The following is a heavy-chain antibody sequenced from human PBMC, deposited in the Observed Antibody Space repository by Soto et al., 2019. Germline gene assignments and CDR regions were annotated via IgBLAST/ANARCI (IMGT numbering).Heavy chain of an antibody. CDR3: AKDGAWELLPAYGMDV. CDR1: GFSFSSFG. CDR2: LSFDGITK. Sequence: GGSLRLSCTASGFSFSSFGMHWVRQAPGKGLAWVAGLSFDGITKHYADSVKGQFTISRDNSKNTMYLQMNSLRPEDTAIYYCAKDGAWELLPAYGMDVWGHGTTVTVSS. D-gene: IGHD1-26*01. J-gene: IGHJ6*01. V-gene: IGHV3-30*18.